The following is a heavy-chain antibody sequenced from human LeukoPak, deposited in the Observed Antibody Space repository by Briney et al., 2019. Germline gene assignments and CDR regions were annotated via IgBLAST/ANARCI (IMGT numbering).Heavy chain of an antibody. V-gene: IGHV3-23*01. J-gene: IGHJ6*03. CDR3: ARDTSAFLTGYYYMDV. Sequence: GGPLRLSCAASGFTLSNHAVIWVRPAPGKGLEWVSSISGRGDNTYYADSVRGRFTISRDNSKYTLYLQMNSLRAEDTAVYYCARDTSAFLTGYYYMDVWGKGTTVTVSS. CDR1: GFTLSNHA. CDR2: ISGRGDNT. D-gene: IGHD2-2*01.